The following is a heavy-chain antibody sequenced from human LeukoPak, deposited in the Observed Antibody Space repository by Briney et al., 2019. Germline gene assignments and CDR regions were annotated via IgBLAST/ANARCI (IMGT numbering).Heavy chain of an antibody. Sequence: PGGSLRLSCAASGFTFSSYGMHWVRQAPGKGLEWVAFIRYDGSNKYYADSVKGRFTISRDNSKNTLYLQMNSLRAEDTAVYYCAKHPPSGYDNGRYFDYWGQGTLVTVSS. V-gene: IGHV3-30*02. CDR2: IRYDGSNK. CDR3: AKHPPSGYDNGRYFDY. CDR1: GFTFSSYG. J-gene: IGHJ4*02. D-gene: IGHD5-12*01.